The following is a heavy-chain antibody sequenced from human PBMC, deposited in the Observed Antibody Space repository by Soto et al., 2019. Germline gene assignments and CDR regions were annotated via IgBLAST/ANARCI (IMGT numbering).Heavy chain of an antibody. CDR2: ITASGGST. CDR1: GFTFAKYA. Sequence: EMQLLESGGGFVQPGGSLRLSCAASGFTFAKYAMSWVRQAPGKGLEWVSAITASGGSTFYAGSVKGRFTISTDNSDDPLELQMNTLRAEDPSMYFCAKGWMASVTYSDYWGQGTLVTVSS. CDR3: AKGWMASVTYSDY. D-gene: IGHD4-17*01. V-gene: IGHV3-23*01. J-gene: IGHJ4*02.